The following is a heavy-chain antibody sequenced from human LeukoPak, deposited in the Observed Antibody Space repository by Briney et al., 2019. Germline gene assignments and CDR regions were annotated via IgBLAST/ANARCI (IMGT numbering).Heavy chain of an antibody. Sequence: GESLKISCKGSGYSFTSYWIGWVRQLPGKGLERMGIIYPGDSDTRYSPSFQGQVTISADKSISTAYLQWSSLKASDTAMYYCARGGRVAAHSFDPWGQGTLVTVSS. J-gene: IGHJ5*02. CDR3: ARGGRVAAHSFDP. D-gene: IGHD6-13*01. V-gene: IGHV5-51*01. CDR2: IYPGDSDT. CDR1: GYSFTSYW.